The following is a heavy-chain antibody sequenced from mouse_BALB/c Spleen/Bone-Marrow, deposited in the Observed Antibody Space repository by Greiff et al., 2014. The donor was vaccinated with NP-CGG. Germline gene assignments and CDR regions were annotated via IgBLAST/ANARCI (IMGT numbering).Heavy chain of an antibody. J-gene: IGHJ3*01. V-gene: IGHV14-3*02. D-gene: IGHD1-1*01. CDR2: IDPADGNT. CDR1: GFNIKDTY. CDR3: ASYYYGSSSFAY. Sequence: EVQLQQSGAELVKPGASVKLSCTASGFNIKDTYMHWVKQRPEQGLEWIGRIDPADGNTKYDPKFQGKATITADTSSNTAYLQLSSLTSEDTAVYYCASYYYGSSSFAYWGQGTLVTVS.